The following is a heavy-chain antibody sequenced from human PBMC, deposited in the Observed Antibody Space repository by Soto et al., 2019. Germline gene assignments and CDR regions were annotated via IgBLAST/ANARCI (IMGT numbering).Heavy chain of an antibody. CDR2: IYHSGST. D-gene: IGHD3-16*02. CDR3: ARGTFGGVIVNLDY. V-gene: IGHV4-38-2*01. Sequence: PSETLSLTCAVSGYSISSGYYWGWIRQPPGKGLEWIGSIYHSGSTYYNPSLKSRVTISVDTSKNQFSLKLSSVTAADTAVYYCARGTFGGVIVNLDYWGQGTLVTVS. CDR1: GYSISSGYY. J-gene: IGHJ4*02.